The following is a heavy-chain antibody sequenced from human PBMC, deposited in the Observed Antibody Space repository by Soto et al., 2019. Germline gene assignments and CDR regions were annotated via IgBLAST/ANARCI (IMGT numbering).Heavy chain of an antibody. J-gene: IGHJ6*02. Sequence: GESLKISCKGSGYSFTSYWIGWVRQMPGKGLEWMGIIYPGDSDTKYSPSFQGQVTISADKSISTAYLQWSSLKASDTAMYYCARHPTVTTTYYYGMDVWGQGTTGTVSS. CDR1: GYSFTSYW. D-gene: IGHD4-4*01. V-gene: IGHV5-51*01. CDR2: IYPGDSDT. CDR3: ARHPTVTTTYYYGMDV.